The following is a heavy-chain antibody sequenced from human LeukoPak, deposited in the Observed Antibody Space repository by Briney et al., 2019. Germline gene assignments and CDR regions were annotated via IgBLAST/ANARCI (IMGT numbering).Heavy chain of an antibody. Sequence: GGSLRLSCAASGFTVSSNYMSWVRQAPGKGLEWVSVIYSGGDTYYTDSVKGRFTISRDNSKNTLYLQMNSLRAEDTAVYYCAKDLFSGGASMTTVTPSFDYWGQGTLVTVSS. V-gene: IGHV3-53*01. J-gene: IGHJ4*02. CDR2: IYSGGDT. D-gene: IGHD4-11*01. CDR1: GFTVSSNY. CDR3: AKDLFSGGASMTTVTPSFDY.